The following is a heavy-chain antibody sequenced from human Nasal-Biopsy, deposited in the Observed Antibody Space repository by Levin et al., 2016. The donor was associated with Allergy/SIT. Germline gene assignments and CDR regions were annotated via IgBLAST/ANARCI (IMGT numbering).Heavy chain of an antibody. V-gene: IGHV1-69*13. CDR3: AREADDYNHVPRSDY. D-gene: IGHD5-24*01. CDR2: IIPMFGTT. Sequence: SVKVSCKTSGGTFSTYAISWVRQAPGQGLEWMGGIIPMFGTTSYAQKFQGRVMITADESTSTAYMELSSLRSADTAVYYCAREADDYNHVPRSDYWGQGTLVTVSS. J-gene: IGHJ4*02. CDR1: GGTFSTYA.